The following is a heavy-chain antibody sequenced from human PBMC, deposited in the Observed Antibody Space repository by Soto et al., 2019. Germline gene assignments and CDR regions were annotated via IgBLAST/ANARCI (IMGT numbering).Heavy chain of an antibody. D-gene: IGHD3-22*01. V-gene: IGHV4-39*01. J-gene: IGHJ4*02. Sequence: QLQLQESGPGLVKPSETLSLTCTVSGGSISSSSYYWGWIRQPPGKGLEWIGSIYYSGSTYCNPSLKSRVTISVDTSKNQFSLKLSSVTAADTAVYYCARQEIRYYDNSGFRHSIDYWGQGTLVTVSS. CDR2: IYYSGST. CDR1: GGSISSSSYY. CDR3: ARQEIRYYDNSGFRHSIDY.